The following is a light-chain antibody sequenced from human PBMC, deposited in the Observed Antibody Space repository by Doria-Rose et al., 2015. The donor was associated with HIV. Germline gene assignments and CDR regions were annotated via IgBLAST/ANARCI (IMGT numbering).Light chain of an antibody. CDR3: LQDYNLWT. CDR1: QGIRND. Sequence: SASVGDRVTITCRASQGIRNDLDWYQQKPGKAPKLLIYAASSLRSGVPSRFSGSGSGTDFTLTISSLQPEDFATYYCLQDYNLWTFGQGTKVEIK. CDR2: AAS. J-gene: IGKJ1*01. V-gene: IGKV1-6*02.